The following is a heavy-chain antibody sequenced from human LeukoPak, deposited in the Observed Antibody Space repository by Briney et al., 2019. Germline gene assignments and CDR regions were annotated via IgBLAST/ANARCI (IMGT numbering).Heavy chain of an antibody. V-gene: IGHV4-31*03. J-gene: IGHJ4*02. D-gene: IGHD3-3*01. CDR3: ARAVNDFWSGFSYYFDY. CDR2: MCYLGTT. CDR1: GGSISSGGYY. Sequence: PSETLSLTCTVSGGSISSGGYYWSWIRQHPGKGLEWIGYMCYLGTTYYNPSLKSRVTISVDTSKNQFSLELSSVTGADTGVYYCARAVNDFWSGFSYYFDYWGQGTLVTVSS.